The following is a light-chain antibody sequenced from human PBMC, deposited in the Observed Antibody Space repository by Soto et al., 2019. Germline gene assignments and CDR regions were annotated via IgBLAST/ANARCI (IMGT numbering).Light chain of an antibody. V-gene: IGLV1-40*01. J-gene: IGLJ3*02. CDR1: SSNIGAGYD. Sequence: QSVLTQPPSVSGAPGQRVTISCTGSSSNIGAGYDVHWYLQLPGTAPKLLIYGNSNRPSGVPDRFSGSKSGTSASLAITGLQAADEADYYCHSYDSSLSGWVFGGGTKLTGL. CDR2: GNS. CDR3: HSYDSSLSGWV.